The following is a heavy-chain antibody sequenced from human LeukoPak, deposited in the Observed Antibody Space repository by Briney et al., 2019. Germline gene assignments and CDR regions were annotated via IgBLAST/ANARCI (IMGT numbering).Heavy chain of an antibody. V-gene: IGHV3-66*01. CDR2: IYTGGGT. CDR1: GFTFSSYS. J-gene: IGHJ6*02. CDR3: ARSPNWAVGMDV. D-gene: IGHD3-16*01. Sequence: PGGSLRLSCAASGFTFSSYSMNWVRQAPGKGLEWVSVIYTGGGTYYADSVKGRFTISRDISKNTVYLQMNSLRGEDTAVYYCARSPNWAVGMDVWGQGTTVTVSS.